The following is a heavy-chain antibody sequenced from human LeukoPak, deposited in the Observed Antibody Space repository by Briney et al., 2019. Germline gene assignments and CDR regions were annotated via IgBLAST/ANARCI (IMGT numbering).Heavy chain of an antibody. CDR3: ARDMRQEAGHDY. J-gene: IGHJ4*02. Sequence: GGSLRLSCAASGFTFSSYSMNWVRQAPGKGLEWVSSISSSSSYIYYADSVKGRFTISRDNAKSSLYLQMNSLRAEDTAVYYCARDMRQEAGHDYWGQGTLVTVSS. CDR2: ISSSSSYI. V-gene: IGHV3-21*01. D-gene: IGHD6-19*01. CDR1: GFTFSSYS.